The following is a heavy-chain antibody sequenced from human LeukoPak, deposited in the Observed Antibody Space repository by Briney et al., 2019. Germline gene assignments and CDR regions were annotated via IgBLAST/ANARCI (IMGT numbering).Heavy chain of an antibody. V-gene: IGHV4-59*01. CDR3: ARGENDYSDYVILPQGSWFDP. J-gene: IGHJ5*02. D-gene: IGHD4-11*01. Sequence: SETLSLTCTVSGGSISSYYWSWIRQPPGKGLEWIGYIYYSGSTNYNPSLKSRVTISVDTSKNQFSLKLSSVTAADTAVYYCARGENDYSDYVILPQGSWFDPWGQGTLVTVSS. CDR1: GGSISSYY. CDR2: IYYSGST.